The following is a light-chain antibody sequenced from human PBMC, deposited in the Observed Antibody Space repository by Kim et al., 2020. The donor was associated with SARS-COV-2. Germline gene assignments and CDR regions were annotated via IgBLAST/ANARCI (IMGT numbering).Light chain of an antibody. J-gene: IGLJ3*02. CDR3: AAWDDSLNGPV. CDR1: SSNIGSNT. V-gene: IGLV1-44*01. Sequence: QSVLTRPPSASGTPGQRVTLSCSGSSSNIGSNTVHWYQQLPGTAPKLLIYSNNQRPSGVPDRFSGSKSGTSASLAISGLQSEDEADYYCAAWDDSLNGPVFGGGTQLTVL. CDR2: SNN.